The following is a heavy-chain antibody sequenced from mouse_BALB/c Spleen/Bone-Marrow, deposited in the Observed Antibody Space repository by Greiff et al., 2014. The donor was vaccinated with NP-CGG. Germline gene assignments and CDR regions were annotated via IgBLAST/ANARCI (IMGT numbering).Heavy chain of an antibody. J-gene: IGHJ4*01. CDR2: IYPGNVNT. V-gene: IGHV1S56*01. Sequence: QVQLQQPGPELVKPGASVRISCKASGYTFTSYYIHWVKQGPGQGLEWIGWIYPGNVNTKYNEKFKGKATLTADKSSSTAYMQLSSLTSEDSAVYFCARDTMDYWGQGTSVTVSS. CDR3: ARDTMDY. CDR1: GYTFTSYY.